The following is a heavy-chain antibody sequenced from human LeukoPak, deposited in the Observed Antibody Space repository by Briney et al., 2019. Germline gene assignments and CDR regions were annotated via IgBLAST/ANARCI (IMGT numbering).Heavy chain of an antibody. CDR1: GITFSSYA. CDR3: AKDPAASGSYYTPRGDYFNY. V-gene: IGHV3-30-3*01. J-gene: IGHJ4*02. Sequence: PGGSLRLSCAASGITFSSYAMSWVRQAPGKGLEWVAVISYDGSNKYYADSVKGRFTISRDNSKNTLYLQMNSLRAEDTAVYYCAKDPAASGSYYTPRGDYFNYWGQGTLVTVSS. CDR2: ISYDGSNK. D-gene: IGHD3-10*01.